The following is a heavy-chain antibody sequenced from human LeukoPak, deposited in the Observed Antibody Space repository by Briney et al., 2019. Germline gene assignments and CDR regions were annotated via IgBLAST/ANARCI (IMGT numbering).Heavy chain of an antibody. CDR2: ISSSGGST. CDR1: GFTFSSYA. Sequence: PGGSLRLSCAASGFTFSSYAMSWVRQAPGKGLEWVSGISSSGGSTYYADSVKGRFTISRDNSKNTLYLQMDSLRAEGTAVYYCAKDLRLTTVTTFDYWGQGTLVTVSS. J-gene: IGHJ4*02. CDR3: AKDLRLTTVTTFDY. D-gene: IGHD4-17*01. V-gene: IGHV3-23*01.